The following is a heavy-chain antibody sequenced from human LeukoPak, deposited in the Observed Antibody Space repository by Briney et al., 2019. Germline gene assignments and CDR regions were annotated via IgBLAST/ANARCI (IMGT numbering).Heavy chain of an antibody. CDR1: GYTFTGYH. V-gene: IGHV1-2*06. D-gene: IGHD2-2*01. Sequence: ASVKVSCKASGYTFTGYHMHWVRQAPGQGLEWMGRINPNSGDTNYAQKFQGRVTMTRDTSISTAYMELSRLRSDDTAVYYCARDYCSSTSCLFDYWGQGTLVTVSS. J-gene: IGHJ4*02. CDR2: INPNSGDT. CDR3: ARDYCSSTSCLFDY.